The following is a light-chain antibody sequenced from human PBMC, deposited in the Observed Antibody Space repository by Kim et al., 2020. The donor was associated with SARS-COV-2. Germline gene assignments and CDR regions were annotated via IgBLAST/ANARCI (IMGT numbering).Light chain of an antibody. CDR1: SPNIGTND. CDR2: VDN. V-gene: IGLV1-44*01. J-gene: IGLJ2*01. Sequence: GQGITTSCSGSSPNIGTNDVHWYQQFPGTAPLLLVSVDNHRPSGVPDRFSSSYSASSASRAITGPDPEAEAEDYCATWDDRLDVQIFGGGTKVTVL. CDR3: ATWDDRLDVQI.